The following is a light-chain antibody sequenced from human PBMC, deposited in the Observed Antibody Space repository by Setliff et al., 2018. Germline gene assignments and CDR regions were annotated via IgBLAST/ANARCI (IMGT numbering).Light chain of an antibody. CDR1: SSDVGSYDL. Sequence: QSALAQPASVSGSPGQSITISCSGTSSDVGSYDLVSWYQQHPGKAPKLIIYGVSDRPSGVSSRFSGSKSGNTAYLTISGLQTEDEAEYYCNAYASDTTYGVGSGTKV. CDR3: NAYASDTTYG. CDR2: GVS. V-gene: IGLV2-14*03. J-gene: IGLJ1*01.